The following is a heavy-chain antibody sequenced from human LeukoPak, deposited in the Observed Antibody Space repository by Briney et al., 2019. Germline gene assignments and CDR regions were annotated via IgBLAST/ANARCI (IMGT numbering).Heavy chain of an antibody. CDR3: ARDSGGWFDP. CDR2: ISTGSNYI. V-gene: IGHV3-21*01. Sequence: GESLRLSCAASGFIFSSYSINWVRQAPGKGLEWVSSISTGSNYIYYADSLKGRFIISRDNAKNSLYLQMNSLRAEDTAVYYCARDSGGWFDPWGQGSLVTVSS. D-gene: IGHD1-14*01. CDR1: GFIFSSYS. J-gene: IGHJ5*02.